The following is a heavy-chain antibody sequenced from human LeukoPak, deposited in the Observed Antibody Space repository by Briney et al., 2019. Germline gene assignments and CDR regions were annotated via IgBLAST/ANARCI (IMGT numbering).Heavy chain of an antibody. CDR2: ISSSGSTI. J-gene: IGHJ3*02. V-gene: IGHV3-48*03. CDR1: GFTFSSYE. D-gene: IGHD6-13*01. CDR3: ARHAPAAAGTEGAFDI. Sequence: GSLRLSCAASGFTFSSYEMNWVRQAPGKGLEWVSYISSSGSTIYYADSVKGRFTISRDNAKNSLYLQMNSLKASDTAMYYCARHAPAAAGTEGAFDIWGQGTMVTVSS.